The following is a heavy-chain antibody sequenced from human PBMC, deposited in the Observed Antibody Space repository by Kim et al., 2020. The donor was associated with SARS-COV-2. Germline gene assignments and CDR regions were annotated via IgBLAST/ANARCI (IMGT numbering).Heavy chain of an antibody. V-gene: IGHV1-3*01. CDR1: GYTFTNYC. Sequence: ASVKVSCKASGYTFTNYCLHWVRQAPGQSLEWMGWIDVANTNTHYSENFQGRVTISRDTSATTVYIELSSLRSEDTAVYYCARDGRSVDYYFDYWVQGTLVTVSS. CDR2: IDVANTNT. J-gene: IGHJ4*02. CDR3: ARDGRSVDYYFDY.